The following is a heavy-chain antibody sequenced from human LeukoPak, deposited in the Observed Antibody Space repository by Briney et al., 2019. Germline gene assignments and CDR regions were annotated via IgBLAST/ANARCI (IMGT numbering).Heavy chain of an antibody. V-gene: IGHV1-46*01. CDR3: ASGEYCSSTSCSPRIDAFDI. CDR1: GYTFTSYY. J-gene: IGHJ3*02. CDR2: INPSGGST. Sequence: ASVKVSCKASGYTFTSYYMHWVRQAPGQGLEWMGIINPSGGSTSYAQKFQGRVTMTRDTSASTVYTELSSLRSEDTAVYYCASGEYCSSTSCSPRIDAFDIWGQGTMVTVSS. D-gene: IGHD2-2*01.